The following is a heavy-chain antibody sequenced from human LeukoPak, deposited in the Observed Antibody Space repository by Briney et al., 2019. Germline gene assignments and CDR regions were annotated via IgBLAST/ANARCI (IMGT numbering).Heavy chain of an antibody. CDR2: ISNNGGYT. D-gene: IGHD4-17*01. J-gene: IGHJ4*02. Sequence: GGSLRLSCAASGFTFSSSAMSWVRQAPGKGLEWVSAISNNGGYTYYADSVQGRFTISRDNSKSTVYLQMNSLRAEDTAVYYCANEIRPNDYWGQGTLVTVSS. V-gene: IGHV3-23*01. CDR3: ANEIRPNDY. CDR1: GFTFSSSA.